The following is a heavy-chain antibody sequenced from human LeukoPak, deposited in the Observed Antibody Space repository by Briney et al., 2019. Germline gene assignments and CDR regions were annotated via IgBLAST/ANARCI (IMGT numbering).Heavy chain of an antibody. D-gene: IGHD6-19*01. CDR1: GFTFSSYA. CDR3: AREQQWLVRRRYDAFDI. V-gene: IGHV3-7*01. Sequence: GGSLRLSCAASGFTFSSYAMSWVRQAPGKGLEWVANIKQDGSEKYYVDSVKGRFTISRDNAKNSLYLQMNSLRAEDTAVYYCAREQQWLVRRRYDAFDIWGQGTMVTVSS. CDR2: IKQDGSEK. J-gene: IGHJ3*02.